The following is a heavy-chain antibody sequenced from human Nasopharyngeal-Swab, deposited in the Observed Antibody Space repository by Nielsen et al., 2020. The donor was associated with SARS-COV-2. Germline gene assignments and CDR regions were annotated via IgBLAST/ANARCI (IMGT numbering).Heavy chain of an antibody. D-gene: IGHD4-23*01. CDR1: GFSFSTFW. Sequence: GESLKISCAASGFSFSTFWMHWVRQVPGEGLVWVSRINTDGRRTNYAESVKGRFTISRDSVKNMLYLQMNNLRPEDTAVYYCARDLGGFGGYWGQGTLATVSS. V-gene: IGHV3-74*01. J-gene: IGHJ4*02. CDR3: ARDLGGFGGY. CDR2: INTDGRRT.